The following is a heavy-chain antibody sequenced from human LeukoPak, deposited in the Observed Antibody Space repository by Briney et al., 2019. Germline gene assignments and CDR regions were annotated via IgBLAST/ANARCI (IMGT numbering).Heavy chain of an antibody. V-gene: IGHV3-53*01. J-gene: IGHJ4*02. CDR2: IYSGGST. D-gene: IGHD3-22*01. Sequence: GGSLRLSCAASGFTVSSNYMSWVRQAPGKGLEWVSIIYSGGSTYYADSVKGRFTISRDNSKNTLYLQMNSLRAEDTAVYYCARDSSVGDSSGYCGFFDYWGQGTLVTVSS. CDR3: ARDSSVGDSSGYCGFFDY. CDR1: GFTVSSNY.